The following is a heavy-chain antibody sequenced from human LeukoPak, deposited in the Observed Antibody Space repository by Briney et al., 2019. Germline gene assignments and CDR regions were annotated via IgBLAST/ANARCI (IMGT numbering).Heavy chain of an antibody. CDR2: IYNSGTT. Sequence: PSETLSLTCTVSGDSISSTSYYWDWIRQPPGKGLEWIGSIYNSGTTYYNPSLKSRVTISVDTSKNQFSLKVSSVTAADTAVYYCATAYYDFWSGYSAFDIWGQGTMVTVSS. V-gene: IGHV4-39*01. CDR1: GDSISSTSYY. J-gene: IGHJ3*02. CDR3: ATAYYDFWSGYSAFDI. D-gene: IGHD3-3*01.